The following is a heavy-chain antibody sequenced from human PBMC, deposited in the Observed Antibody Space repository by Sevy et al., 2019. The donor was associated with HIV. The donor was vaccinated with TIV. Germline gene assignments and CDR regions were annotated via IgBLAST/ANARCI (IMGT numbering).Heavy chain of an antibody. D-gene: IGHD3-22*01. CDR2: ISYDGSNK. CDR1: GFTFSSYA. Sequence: VGSLRLSCAASGFTFSSYAMRWVRQAPGKGLEWVAVISYDGSNKYYADSVKGRFTISRDNSKNTLYLQMNSLRAEDTAVYYCARGAPHKYYYDSSGYSGKGNFDYWGQGTLVTVSS. V-gene: IGHV3-30-3*01. CDR3: ARGAPHKYYYDSSGYSGKGNFDY. J-gene: IGHJ4*02.